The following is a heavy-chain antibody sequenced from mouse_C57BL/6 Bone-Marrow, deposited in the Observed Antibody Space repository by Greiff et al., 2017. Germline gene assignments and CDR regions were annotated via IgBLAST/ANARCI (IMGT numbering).Heavy chain of an antibody. J-gene: IGHJ4*01. CDR3: ASFDYYAMDY. CDR2: INPNNGGT. Sequence: EVQLQQSGPELVKPGASVKISCKASGYTFTDYYMNWVKQSHGKSLEWIGDINPNNGGTSYNQKFKGKATLTVDKSSSTAYMELRSLTSEDSAVYYCASFDYYAMDYWGKGTSVTVSS. V-gene: IGHV1-26*01. CDR1: GYTFTDYY.